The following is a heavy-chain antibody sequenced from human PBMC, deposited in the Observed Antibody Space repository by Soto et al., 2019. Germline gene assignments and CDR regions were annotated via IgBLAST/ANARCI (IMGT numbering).Heavy chain of an antibody. Sequence: QVQLVQSGAEVKKPGASVKVSCKASGYTFTSYDINWVRQATGQGLEWMGWMNPNSGNTGYAQKFQGRVTMTRNTSISTAYMELSSLRSADTAVYYCARSSERWLQFAFDYWGQATLVTVSS. D-gene: IGHD5-12*01. CDR3: ARSSERWLQFAFDY. V-gene: IGHV1-8*01. J-gene: IGHJ4*02. CDR2: MNPNSGNT. CDR1: GYTFTSYD.